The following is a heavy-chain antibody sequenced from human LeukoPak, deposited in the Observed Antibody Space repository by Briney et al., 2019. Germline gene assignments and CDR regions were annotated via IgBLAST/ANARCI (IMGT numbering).Heavy chain of an antibody. J-gene: IGHJ6*03. Sequence: SETLSLTCTVSGGSISSSSYYWGWIRQPPGKGLEWIGYIYYSGSTDYNPSLKSRVTILVDTSKNQFSLKLTSVTAADTAVYYCASFMASYYYMDVWGKGTTVTVSS. V-gene: IGHV4-61*05. CDR3: ASFMASYYYMDV. D-gene: IGHD5-24*01. CDR1: GGSISSSSYY. CDR2: IYYSGST.